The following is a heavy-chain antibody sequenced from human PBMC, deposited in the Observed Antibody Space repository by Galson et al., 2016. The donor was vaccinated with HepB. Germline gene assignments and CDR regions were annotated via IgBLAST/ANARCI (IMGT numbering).Heavy chain of an antibody. J-gene: IGHJ6*02. CDR3: ARGSNWNDASPWGHYYYGMDV. CDR1: GFTFSSYS. Sequence: SLRLSCAASGFTFSSYSMNWVRQAPGKGLEWVSYISSGSSTIFYADSVKGRFTISRDRGKNSLFLHMNSLREEDTAVYYCARGSNWNDASPWGHYYYGMDVWGQGTTVTVSS. D-gene: IGHD1-1*01. V-gene: IGHV3-48*02. CDR2: ISSGSSTI.